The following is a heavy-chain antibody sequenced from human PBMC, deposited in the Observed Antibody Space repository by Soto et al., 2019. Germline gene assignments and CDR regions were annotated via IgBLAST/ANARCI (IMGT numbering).Heavy chain of an antibody. D-gene: IGHD3-3*02. CDR1: GGTFRTSA. CDR2: IMPVFPTP. Sequence: QVQLVQSGAEVKKPGSSVKVSCKTSGGTFRTSAISWVRQAPGQGLEWMGGIMPVFPTPDYAQKFQCRVTITADESTITAYMELSSLRSEDTAVYYCARDKDRQQLGGNYYYIMDVWGQGTTVTVSS. CDR3: ARDKDRQQLGGNYYYIMDV. V-gene: IGHV1-69*12. J-gene: IGHJ6*01.